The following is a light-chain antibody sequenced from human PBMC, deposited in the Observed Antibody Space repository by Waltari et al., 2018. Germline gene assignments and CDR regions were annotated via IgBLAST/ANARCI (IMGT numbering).Light chain of an antibody. Sequence: IQLTQSPSSLSASVGDKVTITCRASEGISTYLAWYPQQPGKAPKLLFYGASTFQSGVPSRFSGSGSGTDFTLTISSLQPGDFATYYCQQLDKYPLTFGGGTKVEIK. CDR2: GAS. CDR1: EGISTY. V-gene: IGKV1-9*01. CDR3: QQLDKYPLT. J-gene: IGKJ4*01.